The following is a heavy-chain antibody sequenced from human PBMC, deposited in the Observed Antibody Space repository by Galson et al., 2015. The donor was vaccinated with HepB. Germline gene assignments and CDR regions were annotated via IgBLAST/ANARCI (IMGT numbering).Heavy chain of an antibody. D-gene: IGHD3-10*01. CDR2: IKEDGSEK. Sequence: SLRLSCAASEFILSMYWMNWVRQAPGKGLEWVANIKEDGSEKNYVDSVKGRFTIPRDNAKNSLYLQMNSLRAEDTAVYYCARVKRGEWYSFYYNGMDVWGQGTTVTVSS. V-gene: IGHV3-7*05. J-gene: IGHJ6*02. CDR3: ARVKRGEWYSFYYNGMDV. CDR1: EFILSMYW.